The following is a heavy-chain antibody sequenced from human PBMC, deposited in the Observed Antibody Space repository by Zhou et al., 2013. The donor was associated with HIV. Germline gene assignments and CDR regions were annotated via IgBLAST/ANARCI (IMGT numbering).Heavy chain of an antibody. CDR3: ASAEGYYDSSGQPGYFDY. J-gene: IGHJ4*02. CDR1: GGTFSSYA. CDR2: IIPIFGTA. D-gene: IGHD3-22*01. V-gene: IGHV1-69*05. Sequence: QVQLVQSGAEVKKPGSSVKVSCKASGGTFSSYAISWVRQAPGQGLEWMGGIIPIFGTANYAQKFQGRVTITTDESTSTAYMELSSLRSEDTAVYYCASAEGYYDSSGQPGYFDYWGQGTLVTGLL.